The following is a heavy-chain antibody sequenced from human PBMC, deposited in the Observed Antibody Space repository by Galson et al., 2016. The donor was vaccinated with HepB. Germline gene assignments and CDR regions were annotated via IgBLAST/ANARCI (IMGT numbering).Heavy chain of an antibody. CDR2: IYHSGST. Sequence: TLSLTCTVSGDSIGNDGNYWSWTRQHPGKGLEFIGYIYHSGSTYCNPSLRSRVTISVDTSENQFSLKLSSVTAADTAVYYCARYFDHWGQGILVTVSS. CDR1: GDSIGNDGNY. CDR3: ARYFDH. V-gene: IGHV4-31*03. J-gene: IGHJ4*02.